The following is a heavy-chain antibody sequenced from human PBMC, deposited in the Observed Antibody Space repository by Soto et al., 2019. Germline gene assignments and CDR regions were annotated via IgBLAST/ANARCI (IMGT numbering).Heavy chain of an antibody. CDR1: EFTFSNYA. D-gene: IGHD3-22*01. CDR3: AKDPRHLIVYFDY. CDR2: ISDNGGTT. Sequence: GSLRLSCAASEFTFSNYAMSWVRQAPGKGLEWVSSISDNGGTTYYADSVKGRFTISRDNSKNTLYLQMNSLRAEDTAVYYCAKDPRHLIVYFDYWGQGTLVTVSS. J-gene: IGHJ4*02. V-gene: IGHV3-23*01.